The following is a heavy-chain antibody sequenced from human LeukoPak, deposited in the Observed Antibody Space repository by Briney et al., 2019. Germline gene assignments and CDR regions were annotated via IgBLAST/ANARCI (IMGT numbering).Heavy chain of an antibody. V-gene: IGHV3-30*03. J-gene: IGHJ4*02. CDR2: ISYDGSNK. Sequence: GGSLRLSCAASGFTFSRYGMHWVRQAPGKGLEWVAVISYDGSNKYYADSVKGRFTISRDNSKNTLYLQMNSLRAEDTAVYYCAREDSSGYYYGYWGQGTLVTVSS. CDR1: GFTFSRYG. CDR3: AREDSSGYYYGY. D-gene: IGHD3-22*01.